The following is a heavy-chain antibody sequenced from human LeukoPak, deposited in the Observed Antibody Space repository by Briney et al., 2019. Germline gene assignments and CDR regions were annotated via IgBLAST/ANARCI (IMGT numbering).Heavy chain of an antibody. J-gene: IGHJ4*02. CDR2: ISGRGGST. V-gene: IGHV3-23*01. D-gene: IGHD4-17*01. CDR3: AKDLFSTVTLFDY. CDR1: GFTFSSYA. Sequence: PGGSLRLSCAASGFTFSSYAMSWVRQAPGKGLEWVSAISGRGGSTYYADSVKGRFTISRDNSKNTLYLQMNSLRAEDTAVYYCAKDLFSTVTLFDYWGQRTLVTVSS.